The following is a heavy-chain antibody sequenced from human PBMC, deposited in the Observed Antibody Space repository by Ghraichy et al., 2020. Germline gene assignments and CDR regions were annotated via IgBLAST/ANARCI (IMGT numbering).Heavy chain of an antibody. CDR2: IYVSYSP. CDR1: GASIRSYY. J-gene: IGHJ6*02. CDR3: ATEGLATPFGLDV. Sequence: SQTLSLTCTVSGASIRSYYWNWIRQPAEKGLEWIGRIYVSYSPNYDPSLKNRVTMSVDSSKNQISLNLTSVTAADTAVYYCATEGLATPFGLDVWGQGTTVTVSS. V-gene: IGHV4-4*07.